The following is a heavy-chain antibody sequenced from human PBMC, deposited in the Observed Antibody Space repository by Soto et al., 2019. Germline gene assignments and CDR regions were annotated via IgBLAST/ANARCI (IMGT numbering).Heavy chain of an antibody. V-gene: IGHV4-4*02. Sequence: SETRSLTYAGSSGSISSSNWWRWFGQPTGKGLEWIGEIYHSGSTNYNPSLKSRVTISVDKSKNQFSLKLSSVTAADTAVYYCARILSPTNYYYYYMDVWGKGTTVT. CDR3: ARILSPTNYYYYYMDV. J-gene: IGHJ6*03. CDR1: SGSISSSNW. CDR2: IYHSGST.